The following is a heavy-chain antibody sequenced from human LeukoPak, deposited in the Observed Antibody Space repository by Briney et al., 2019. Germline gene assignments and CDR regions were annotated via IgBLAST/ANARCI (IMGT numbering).Heavy chain of an antibody. CDR1: GYTFTGYY. Sequence: ASVKVSCKASGYTFTGYYMHWVRQAPGQGHEWMGWINPNSGGTNYAQKFQGRVTVTRDTSISTAYMELSRLRSDDTAVYYCARGGSWYDNWFDPWGQGTLVTVSS. CDR2: INPNSGGT. D-gene: IGHD6-13*01. CDR3: ARGGSWYDNWFDP. V-gene: IGHV1-2*02. J-gene: IGHJ5*02.